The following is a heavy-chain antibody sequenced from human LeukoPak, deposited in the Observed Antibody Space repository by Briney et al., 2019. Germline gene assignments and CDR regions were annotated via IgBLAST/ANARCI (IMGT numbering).Heavy chain of an antibody. D-gene: IGHD2-21*01. CDR2: IKSKTDGGTT. V-gene: IGHV3-15*01. CDR3: TTDLYCGGDCYGYGMDV. J-gene: IGHJ6*02. Sequence: PGGSLRLSCAVSGFTFSNAWMSWVRQAPGKGLEWVGRIKSKTDGGTTDYAAPVKGRFTISRDDSKNTLYLQMNSLKTEDTAVYYCTTDLYCGGDCYGYGMDVWGQGTTVTVSS. CDR1: GFTFSNAW.